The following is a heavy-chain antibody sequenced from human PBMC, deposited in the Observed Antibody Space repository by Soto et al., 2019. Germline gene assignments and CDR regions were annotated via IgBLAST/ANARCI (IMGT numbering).Heavy chain of an antibody. V-gene: IGHV3-23*01. CDR3: AKGSFAATRHFDY. CDR2: INGNAEIT. J-gene: IGHJ4*02. CDR1: GFTFSASS. D-gene: IGHD3-16*01. Sequence: EVQLLESGGGLVQPGGSLRLSCAASGFTFSASSMSWVRQAPGKGLEWVSIINGNAEITYYADSVKGRFTLSRDNSKNTLYLRMNSLRADDTAVYYCAKGSFAATRHFDYWGQGALVTVSS.